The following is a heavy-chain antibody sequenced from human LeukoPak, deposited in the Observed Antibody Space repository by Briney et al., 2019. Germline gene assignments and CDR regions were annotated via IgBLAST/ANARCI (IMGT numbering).Heavy chain of an antibody. CDR2: ISWNSGSI. Sequence: GGSLRLSCAASGFTFDDYAMHWVRQAPGKGLEWVSGISWNSGSIGYADSVKGRFTISGDNAKNSLYLQMNSLRAEDTALYYCAKDNVVGATLRPDAFDIWGQGTMVTVSS. CDR1: GFTFDDYA. J-gene: IGHJ3*02. CDR3: AKDNVVGATLRPDAFDI. V-gene: IGHV3-9*01. D-gene: IGHD1-26*01.